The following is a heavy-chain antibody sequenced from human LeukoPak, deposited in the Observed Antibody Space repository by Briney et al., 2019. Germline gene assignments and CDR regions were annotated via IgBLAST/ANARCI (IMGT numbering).Heavy chain of an antibody. CDR3: ARVPLHDDSGHYYPH. J-gene: IGHJ1*01. CDR1: GYTFTSYG. Sequence: ASVKVSCKTSGYTFTSYGMHWVRQAPGQSLEWMGWINGGNGNTKYSEKFHGRVTIIRDTSASTAYMELSSLRSEDTAAYYCARVPLHDDSGHYYPHWGQGTLVTVSS. V-gene: IGHV1-3*01. D-gene: IGHD3-22*01. CDR2: INGGNGNT.